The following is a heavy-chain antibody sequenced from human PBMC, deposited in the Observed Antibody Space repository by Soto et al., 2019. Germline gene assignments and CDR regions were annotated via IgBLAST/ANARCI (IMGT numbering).Heavy chain of an antibody. V-gene: IGHV1-8*01. J-gene: IGHJ2*01. CDR1: GYTFTSYD. CDR2: MNPNSGNT. CDR3: ARRTVSSSSWYFDL. D-gene: IGHD6-6*01. Sequence: ASVKVSCKASGYTFTSYDINWVRQATGQGLEWMGWMNPNSGNTGYAQKFQGRVTMTRNTSISTAYMELSSLRSEDTAVYYCARRTVSSSSWYFDLWGRGTLVTVSS.